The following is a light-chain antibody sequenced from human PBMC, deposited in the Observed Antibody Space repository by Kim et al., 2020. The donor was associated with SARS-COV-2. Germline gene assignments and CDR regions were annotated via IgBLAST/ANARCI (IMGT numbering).Light chain of an antibody. CDR2: GAS. Sequence: VSPGETATPSCVASQSVIRNLAWDQQKTGQAPRLLIYGASPRATGIPARFSGSGSGTEFTLTISSLQSEDFAVYYCQQYNNWMYTFGQGTKRVI. CDR3: QQYNNWMYT. V-gene: IGKV3-15*01. CDR1: QSVIRN. J-gene: IGKJ2*01.